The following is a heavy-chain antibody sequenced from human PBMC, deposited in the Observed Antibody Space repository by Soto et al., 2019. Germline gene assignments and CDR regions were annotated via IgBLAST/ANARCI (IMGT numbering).Heavy chain of an antibody. Sequence: ASVKVSCKASGYTFTSYGISWVRQAPGQGLEWMGWISTYNGNTNYAQKFQGRVTMTTDTSTSTAYMELRSLRSDDTALYYCARDRGAYYDFWSGYTQVYYFDYWGQGTQVSVSS. J-gene: IGHJ4*02. D-gene: IGHD3-3*01. V-gene: IGHV1-18*04. CDR1: GYTFTSYG. CDR2: ISTYNGNT. CDR3: ARDRGAYYDFWSGYTQVYYFDY.